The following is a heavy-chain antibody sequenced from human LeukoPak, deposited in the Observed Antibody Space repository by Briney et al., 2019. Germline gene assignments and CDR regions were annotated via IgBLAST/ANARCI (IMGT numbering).Heavy chain of an antibody. CDR2: IYTSGSP. V-gene: IGHV4-4*07. D-gene: IGHD1-26*01. Sequence: SETLSLTCTVSGASISSDYWSWIRQPAGKGLEWIGRIYTSGSPNYNPSLNSRVTMPADTSKNHFSLKLSSVTAADTAVYYCARCRRGSCDNFDYWGQGTLVTVSS. CDR1: GASISSDY. CDR3: ARCRRGSCDNFDY. J-gene: IGHJ4*02.